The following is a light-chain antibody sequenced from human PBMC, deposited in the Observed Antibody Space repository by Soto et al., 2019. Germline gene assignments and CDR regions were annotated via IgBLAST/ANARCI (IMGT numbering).Light chain of an antibody. V-gene: IGKV3-11*01. CDR2: DAS. CDR1: QDVDSY. Sequence: EILLTQSPATLSLSPGERATLSCRASQDVDSYLAWYQQTPGQAPRLLIYDASNRAPGIPARFSGSGSGKHFTLAISSRAPEEFAGYYCQQRNTWPFTFGHVKKVDI. J-gene: IGKJ3*01. CDR3: QQRNTWPFT.